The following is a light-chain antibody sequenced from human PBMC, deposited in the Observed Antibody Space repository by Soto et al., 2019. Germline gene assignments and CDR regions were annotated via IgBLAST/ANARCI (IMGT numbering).Light chain of an antibody. Sequence: AIQMTQSQSSLSASVGDRVTITCRASQGIRNDLGWYQQKPGKAPKLLIYAASSLQSGVPSRFSGSGSGTDFTLTISSRQPEDFATYYCLQDYNYPWTFGQGTKVEIK. CDR1: QGIRND. CDR2: AAS. CDR3: LQDYNYPWT. J-gene: IGKJ1*01. V-gene: IGKV1-6*01.